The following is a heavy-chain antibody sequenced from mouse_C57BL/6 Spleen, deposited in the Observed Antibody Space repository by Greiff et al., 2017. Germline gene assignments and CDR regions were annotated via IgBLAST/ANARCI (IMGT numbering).Heavy chain of an antibody. CDR1: GYTFTSYW. V-gene: IGHV1-55*01. J-gene: IGHJ2*01. CDR2: IYPGSGST. Sequence: VQLQQPGAELVKPGASVKMSCKASGYTFTSYWITWVKQRPGQGLEWIGDIYPGSGSTNYNEKFKSKATLTVDTSSSTAYMQLSSLTSEDSAVYYCARFITTVGDFDYWGQGTTLTVSS. CDR3: ARFITTVGDFDY. D-gene: IGHD1-1*01.